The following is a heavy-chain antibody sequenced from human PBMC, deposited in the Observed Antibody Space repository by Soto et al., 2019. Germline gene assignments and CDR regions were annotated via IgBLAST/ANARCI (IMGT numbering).Heavy chain of an antibody. J-gene: IGHJ6*02. D-gene: IGHD4-4*01. Sequence: QVQLVQSGAEVKKPGSSVKVSCKASGGTFSSYAISWVRQAPGQGLEWMGGIIPIFGTANYAQKFQGRVTITADEATSTAYMELSSMRSEDRAVYYCARVGDSNSRYYYGMDVWGQGTTVTVSS. CDR3: ARVGDSNSRYYYGMDV. CDR2: IIPIFGTA. V-gene: IGHV1-69*01. CDR1: GGTFSSYA.